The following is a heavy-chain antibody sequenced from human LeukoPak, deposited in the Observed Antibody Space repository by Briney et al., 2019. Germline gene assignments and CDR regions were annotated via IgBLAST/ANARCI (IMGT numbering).Heavy chain of an antibody. Sequence: SETLSLTCIVSGGSISSTNYYWGWIRQSPGMGLEWIGSIYYIGSTYYNPSLKNRVTISVDTSKNQFSLKLSSVTAADTAVYYCARRGAGYGDYAHWGQGTLVTVSS. CDR3: ARRGAGYGDYAH. CDR2: IYYIGST. J-gene: IGHJ4*02. V-gene: IGHV4-39*01. D-gene: IGHD4-17*01. CDR1: GGSISSTNYY.